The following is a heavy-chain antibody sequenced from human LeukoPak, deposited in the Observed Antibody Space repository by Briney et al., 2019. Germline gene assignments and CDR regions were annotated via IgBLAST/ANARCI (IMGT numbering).Heavy chain of an antibody. V-gene: IGHV4-59*08. Sequence: SDTLSLTCSVSGGSISSNYWSWIRQSPGKGLEWIGYIYYRGSTDYNPSLKSRVTMSVDTSKNQFSLKLSSVTAADTAVYYCARQNYDEVNYYYYGLDVWGQGTTVTVSS. CDR2: IYYRGST. CDR3: ARQNYDEVNYYYYGLDV. J-gene: IGHJ6*02. D-gene: IGHD3-3*01. CDR1: GGSISSNY.